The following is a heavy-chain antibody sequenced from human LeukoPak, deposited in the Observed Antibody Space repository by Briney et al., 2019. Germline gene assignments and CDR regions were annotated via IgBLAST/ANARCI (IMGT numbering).Heavy chain of an antibody. CDR2: ISANNGNT. CDR3: ARGGGNPKPHFDN. J-gene: IGHJ4*02. D-gene: IGHD4-23*01. CDR1: GYIFTNYG. V-gene: IGHV1-18*01. Sequence: ASVKVSCKASGYIFTNYGITWVRQAPGQGLEWMGWISANNGNTNYAQKFRGRVTLTTDSSTSTAYMELRSLRSNDTAVYYCARGGGNPKPHFDNWGQGALVTVPS.